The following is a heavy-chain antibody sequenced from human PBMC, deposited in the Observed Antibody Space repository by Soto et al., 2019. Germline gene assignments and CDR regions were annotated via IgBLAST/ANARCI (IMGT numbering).Heavy chain of an antibody. D-gene: IGHD3-10*01. CDR1: GYTFTSYG. V-gene: IGHV1-18*01. Sequence: QVQLVQSGAEVKKPGASVKVSCKASGYTFTSYGISWVRQAPGQGREWMGWISAYNGNTNYAQKLKGRVTMTTDTTTSTAYMELRSLRSDDTGVYYCARDGVIGWFGELTAWDYYYYMDVWGKGTTVTVSS. CDR2: ISAYNGNT. J-gene: IGHJ6*03. CDR3: ARDGVIGWFGELTAWDYYYYMDV.